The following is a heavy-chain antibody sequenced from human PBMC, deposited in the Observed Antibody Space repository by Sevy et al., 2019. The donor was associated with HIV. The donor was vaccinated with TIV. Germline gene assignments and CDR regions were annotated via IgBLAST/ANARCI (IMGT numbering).Heavy chain of an antibody. Sequence: GGYLRLSCAASGFTFSSYEMNWVRQAPGKGLEWVSYISNSGTTISYSDSVKGRFTISRDNARNSLYLQMNSLRAEDTPVYYCARDLPRSATTVAHFDCWGQGTLVTVSS. V-gene: IGHV3-48*03. D-gene: IGHD4-17*01. CDR3: ARDLPRSATTVAHFDC. CDR2: ISNSGTTI. CDR1: GFTFSSYE. J-gene: IGHJ4*02.